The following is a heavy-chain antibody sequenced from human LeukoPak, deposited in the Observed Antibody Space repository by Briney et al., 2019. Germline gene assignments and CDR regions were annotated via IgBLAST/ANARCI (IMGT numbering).Heavy chain of an antibody. V-gene: IGHV1-24*01. CDR2: FDPEDGET. J-gene: IGHJ4*02. D-gene: IGHD4-17*01. CDR1: GYTLTELS. CDR3: ATVDYGDYESPVYFDY. Sequence: ASVKVSCKVSGYTLTELSMHWVRQAPGKGLEWMGGFDPEDGETIYAQNFQGRVTMTGDTSTDTAYMELSSLRSEDTAVYYCATVDYGDYESPVYFDYWGQGTLVTVSS.